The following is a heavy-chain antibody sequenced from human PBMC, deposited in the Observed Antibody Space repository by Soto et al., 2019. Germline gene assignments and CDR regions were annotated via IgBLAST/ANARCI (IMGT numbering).Heavy chain of an antibody. CDR2: IYYSGST. J-gene: IGHJ6*02. CDR3: ARLRGDFWSGSYYYYGMDV. Sequence: NPSETLSLTCTVSGGSISSSSYYWGWIRQPPGKGLEWIGSIYYSGSTYHNPSLKSRVTISVDTSKNQFSLKLSSVTAADTAVYYCARLRGDFWSGSYYYYGMDVWGQGTTVTVSS. CDR1: GGSISSSSYY. D-gene: IGHD3-3*01. V-gene: IGHV4-39*01.